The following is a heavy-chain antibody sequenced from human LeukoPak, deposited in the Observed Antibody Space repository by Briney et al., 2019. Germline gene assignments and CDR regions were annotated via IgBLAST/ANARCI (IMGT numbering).Heavy chain of an antibody. J-gene: IGHJ4*02. D-gene: IGHD3-10*01. CDR1: GFTFSSYW. V-gene: IGHV3-74*01. CDR3: ARDRDGTGNYPLDY. CDR2: INSDGSST. Sequence: GGSLRLSCAASGFTFSSYWMHWVRQAPGKGLVWVSRINSDGSSTSYADSVKGRFTISRDNSKNTLYLQMNSPRADDTAVYYCARDRDGTGNYPLDYWGQGTLVIVSS.